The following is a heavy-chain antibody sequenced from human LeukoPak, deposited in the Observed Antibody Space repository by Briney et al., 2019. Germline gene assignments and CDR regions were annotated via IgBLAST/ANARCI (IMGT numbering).Heavy chain of an antibody. D-gene: IGHD6-13*01. J-gene: IGHJ4*02. Sequence: PSETLSLTCTVSGDSINSGSYYWGWIRQPPGRGLEWIGSVSYNGDTYYSPSLMSRVTISPDTSKNHFSLRLSSVTAADTAIYYCARVRSGLAGTITPFFDYWGLGTLVTVSS. V-gene: IGHV4-39*02. CDR2: VSYNGDT. CDR1: GDSINSGSYY. CDR3: ARVRSGLAGTITPFFDY.